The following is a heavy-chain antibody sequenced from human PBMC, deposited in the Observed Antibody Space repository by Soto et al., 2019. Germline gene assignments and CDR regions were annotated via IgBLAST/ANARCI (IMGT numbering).Heavy chain of an antibody. V-gene: IGHV4-34*01. CDR2: INHSGST. Sequence: LSLTCAVHGGSFSGYYWSWIRQPPGKGLEWIGEINHSGSTNYNPSLKSRVTISVDTSKNQFSLKLSSVTAADTAVYYCARFYDFWSGYSATDHGMDVWGQGTTVTVSS. CDR3: ARFYDFWSGYSATDHGMDV. CDR1: GGSFSGYY. J-gene: IGHJ6*02. D-gene: IGHD3-3*01.